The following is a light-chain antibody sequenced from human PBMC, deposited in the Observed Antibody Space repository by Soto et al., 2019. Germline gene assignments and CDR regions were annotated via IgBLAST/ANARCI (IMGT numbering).Light chain of an antibody. Sequence: QSVLTQPASVSGSPGQSITISCTGTSNDIGGYNYVSWYQQHPGEAPKLIIYEVSNRPSGVSNRFSGSKSDNTASLTITGLQAEDEASYYCSSYTITQIPVIFGGGTQLTVL. CDR3: SSYTITQIPVI. V-gene: IGLV2-14*01. CDR1: SNDIGGYNY. CDR2: EVS. J-gene: IGLJ2*01.